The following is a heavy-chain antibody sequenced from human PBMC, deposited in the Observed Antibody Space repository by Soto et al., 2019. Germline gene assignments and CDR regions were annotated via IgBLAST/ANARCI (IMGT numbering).Heavy chain of an antibody. CDR2: FSGRGSGT. D-gene: IGHD6-13*01. Sequence: PGGSLRLSCSASGFSFSSYAMSWVRQAPGKGLEWVSTFSGRGSGTYYADSMNGRFTISRDNSENTLFLQMNSLRAEDSAVYYCAKGVAAGAQTNFDSRGQGTLVTVSS. CDR3: AKGVAAGAQTNFDS. J-gene: IGHJ4*02. CDR1: GFSFSSYA. V-gene: IGHV3-23*01.